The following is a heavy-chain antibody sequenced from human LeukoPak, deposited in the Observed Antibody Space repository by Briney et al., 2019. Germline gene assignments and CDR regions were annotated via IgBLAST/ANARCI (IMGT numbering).Heavy chain of an antibody. CDR2: ISGDGATT. J-gene: IGHJ1*01. Sequence: GGSLRLSCAASGFSFDDNAMYWVRQAPGKGLEWVSLISGDGATTYYADSVKGRFNISRDNSRSSLYLQMNSLRSEDSAVYYCAKANQRGGFPHWGQGTLVTVSS. CDR3: AKANQRGGFPH. V-gene: IGHV3-43*02. CDR1: GFSFDDNA. D-gene: IGHD3-16*01.